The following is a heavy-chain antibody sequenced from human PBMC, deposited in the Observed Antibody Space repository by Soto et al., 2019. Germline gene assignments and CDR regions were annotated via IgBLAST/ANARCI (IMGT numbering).Heavy chain of an antibody. Sequence: PSETLSLTCTVSGGSISSYYWSWIRQPPGKGLEWIGYIYYSGSTNYNPSLKSRVTISVDTSKNQFSLKLSSVTAADTAEYYCAREYGDSHYYYYYMDVWGKGTTVTVSS. D-gene: IGHD4-17*01. J-gene: IGHJ6*03. CDR3: AREYGDSHYYYYYMDV. CDR2: IYYSGST. V-gene: IGHV4-59*01. CDR1: GGSISSYY.